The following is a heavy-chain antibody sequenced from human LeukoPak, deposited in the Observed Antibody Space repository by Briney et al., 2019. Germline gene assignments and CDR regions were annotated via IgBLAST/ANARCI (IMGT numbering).Heavy chain of an antibody. CDR1: GYTFSGYD. Sequence: ASVKVSCKASGYTFSGYDVNWVRQATGQGLEWMGWMNPNSGNTGYAQKFQGRVTMTSDGSISTAYMELSSLTSEDTAVYYCSTYNYDSFGYRSPRFWGQGTLVTVSS. V-gene: IGHV1-8*01. CDR3: STYNYDSFGYRSPRF. D-gene: IGHD3-22*01. J-gene: IGHJ4*02. CDR2: MNPNSGNT.